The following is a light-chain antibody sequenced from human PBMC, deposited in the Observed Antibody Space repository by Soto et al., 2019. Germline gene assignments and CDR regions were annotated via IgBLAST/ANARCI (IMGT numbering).Light chain of an antibody. CDR2: SAS. V-gene: IGKV3-20*01. J-gene: IGKJ4*01. CDR3: QRYGGSPPVT. CDR1: QSFSSSN. Sequence: EVVLTQSXGTLSLSPGERATLSCRASQSFSSSNLAWYQHKPGQPPKLIVYSASSRATGIPDRFSGSGSGTDFTLTLSRLEPEDFALYYCQRYGGSPPVTFGGGNKVDIK.